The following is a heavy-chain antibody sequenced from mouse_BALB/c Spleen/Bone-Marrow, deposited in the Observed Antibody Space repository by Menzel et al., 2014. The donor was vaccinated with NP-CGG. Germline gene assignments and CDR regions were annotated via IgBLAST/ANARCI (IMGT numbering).Heavy chain of an antibody. J-gene: IGHJ4*01. Sequence: QVQLKESGAELVRPGTSVKVSCKASGYAFTNYLIEWVKQRPGQGLEWIGVINPGSGGTNYNEEFKGKATLTADKSSSTAYMQLSSLTSDDSAVYFCARDGDYDEGYAMDYWGQGTSVTVSS. V-gene: IGHV1-54*01. CDR3: ARDGDYDEGYAMDY. CDR2: INPGSGGT. CDR1: GYAFTNYL. D-gene: IGHD2-4*01.